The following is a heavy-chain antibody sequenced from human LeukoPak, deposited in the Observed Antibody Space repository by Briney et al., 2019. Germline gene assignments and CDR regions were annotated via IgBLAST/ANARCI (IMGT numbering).Heavy chain of an antibody. J-gene: IGHJ4*02. Sequence: TGGSLRLSCAASGFTFSSYSMNWVRQAPGKGLEWVSSISSSSSYIYYADSVKGRFTISRDNAKNSLYLQMNSLRAEDTAVYYRARGMYDFWSGFDYWGQGTLVTVSS. CDR2: ISSSSSYI. CDR3: ARGMYDFWSGFDY. CDR1: GFTFSSYS. D-gene: IGHD3-3*01. V-gene: IGHV3-21*01.